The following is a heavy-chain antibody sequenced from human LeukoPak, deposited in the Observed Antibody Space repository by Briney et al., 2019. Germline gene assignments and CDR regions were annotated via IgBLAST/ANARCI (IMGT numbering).Heavy chain of an antibody. CDR1: GFTFSDYT. CDR2: IDTWGTTI. J-gene: IGHJ4*02. D-gene: IGHD6-19*01. CDR3: ARQRGSGCLDY. V-gene: IGHV3-48*01. Sequence: GGSLRLSCAASGFTFSDYTMNWVRQAPGKGLEWLSYIDTWGTTIYYADSVKGRFTMSRDNAKNSLYLQMNSLRAEDTAVYYCARQRGSGCLDYWGQGTLVTVSS.